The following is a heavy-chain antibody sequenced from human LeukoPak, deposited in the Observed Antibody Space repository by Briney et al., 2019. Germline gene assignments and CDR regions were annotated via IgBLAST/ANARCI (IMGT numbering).Heavy chain of an antibody. CDR2: ISSKVGRT. D-gene: IGHD2-15*01. Sequence: PGGSLRLSCSAPGFTFSSYIMHWVRQAPGKGLEYVSGISSKVGRTYYADSMKGRFTISRDNSKNTLYLQMSSLRGEDTAVYYCVRQSSSPDYWGQGTLVTV. CDR3: VRQSSSPDY. J-gene: IGHJ4*02. CDR1: GFTFSSYI. V-gene: IGHV3-64D*09.